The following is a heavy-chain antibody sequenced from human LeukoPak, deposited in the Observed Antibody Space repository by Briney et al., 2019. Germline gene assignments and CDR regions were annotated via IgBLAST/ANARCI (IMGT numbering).Heavy chain of an antibody. D-gene: IGHD5-18*01. CDR2: FDPEDGET. Sequence: ASVKVSCKVSGYTLIELSMHWVRQAPGKGLEWMGGFDPEDGETIYAQKFQGRVTMTEDTSTDTAYMELSSLRSEDTAVYYCATGGYSYPRIFDYWGHGTLVTVSS. CDR3: ATGGYSYPRIFDY. J-gene: IGHJ4*01. V-gene: IGHV1-24*01. CDR1: GYTLIELS.